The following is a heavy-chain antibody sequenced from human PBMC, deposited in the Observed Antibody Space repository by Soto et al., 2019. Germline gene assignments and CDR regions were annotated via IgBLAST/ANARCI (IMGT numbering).Heavy chain of an antibody. CDR3: TTDPGCSYNDVLTGHLSLTFLYYEMDV. CDR2: INPYDSDT. D-gene: IGHD3-9*01. V-gene: IGHV5-51*01. CDR1: GYMFTSYW. Sequence: GESLKISCKGFGYMFTSYWIGGVRQMPGKGLEWMGIINPYDSDTRYSPSFQGQVTISADKSISTVYLQMNSLKTEDTAVYFCTTDPGCSYNDVLTGHLSLTFLYYEMDVWGQGTTVTVSS. J-gene: IGHJ6*02.